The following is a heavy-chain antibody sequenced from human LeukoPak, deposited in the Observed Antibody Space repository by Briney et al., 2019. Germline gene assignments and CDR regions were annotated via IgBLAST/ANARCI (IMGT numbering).Heavy chain of an antibody. D-gene: IGHD5-18*01. Sequence: GGSLRLSCAASRFTFSNAWMSWVRQAPGKGLEWVGRIKSKTSGGTTDYAAPVKGRFTISRDDSKNTLYLQMNSLKTEDAAVYYCTTEGYTYDNHAFDIWGQGTMVTVSS. CDR1: RFTFSNAW. CDR2: IKSKTSGGTT. J-gene: IGHJ3*02. V-gene: IGHV3-15*01. CDR3: TTEGYTYDNHAFDI.